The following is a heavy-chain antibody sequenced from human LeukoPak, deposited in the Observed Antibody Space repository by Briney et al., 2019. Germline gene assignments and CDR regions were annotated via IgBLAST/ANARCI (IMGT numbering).Heavy chain of an antibody. J-gene: IGHJ4*02. CDR1: GGSISSYY. CDR3: ARLYNWNDGFDY. D-gene: IGHD1-1*01. V-gene: IGHV4-4*09. Sequence: SSETLSLTCTVSGGSISSYYWRWIRQPPGKGLEWIGYIYTSGSTNYNPSLKSRVTISVDTSKNQFSLKLSSVTAADTAVYYCARLYNWNDGFDYWGQGTLVTVSS. CDR2: IYTSGST.